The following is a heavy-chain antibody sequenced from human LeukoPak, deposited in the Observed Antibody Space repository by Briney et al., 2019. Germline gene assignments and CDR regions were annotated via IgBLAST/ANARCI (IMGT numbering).Heavy chain of an antibody. J-gene: IGHJ4*02. CDR2: VKRIIDGETT. D-gene: IGHD3-10*01. Sequence: GGSLRLSCTASGFTFSNAWMTWVRQAPGKGLEWVGRVKRIIDGETTQYAAPVKGRFVISRDDSKTTVYPQMNSLKTEDTAMYYCTTDSGAYWGQGSLVTVSS. CDR3: TTDSGAY. CDR1: GFTFSNAW. V-gene: IGHV3-15*01.